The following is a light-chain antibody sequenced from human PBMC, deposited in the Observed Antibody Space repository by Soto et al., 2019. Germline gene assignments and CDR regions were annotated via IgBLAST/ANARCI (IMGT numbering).Light chain of an antibody. Sequence: DIVLTQAPDNLSLSPGDIATLSCRASQSVSTNYLAWYQQKPGQAPRLLIYDASSRATGIPDRFSGSGSGTDFTLTISRLEPEDFAVYSCQQYGSAPRTFGQGTKVDIK. CDR2: DAS. CDR1: QSVSTNY. CDR3: QQYGSAPRT. J-gene: IGKJ1*01. V-gene: IGKV3-20*01.